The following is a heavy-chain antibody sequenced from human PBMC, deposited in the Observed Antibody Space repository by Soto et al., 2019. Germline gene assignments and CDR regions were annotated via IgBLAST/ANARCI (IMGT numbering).Heavy chain of an antibody. J-gene: IGHJ4*02. V-gene: IGHV3-23*01. Sequence: GGSLRLYCAACGFSFGIYALSWVRQAPGKGLEWVSTISGSDGKTFYADSVKGRFSISRDTSQSTLYLQMNSLRADDTAMYYCARWSYLDYWGQGTRVTVSS. D-gene: IGHD3-3*01. CDR2: ISGSDGKT. CDR1: GFSFGIYA. CDR3: ARWSYLDY.